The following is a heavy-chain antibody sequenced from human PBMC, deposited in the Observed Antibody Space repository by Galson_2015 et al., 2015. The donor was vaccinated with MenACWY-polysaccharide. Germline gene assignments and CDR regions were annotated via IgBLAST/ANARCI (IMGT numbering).Heavy chain of an antibody. CDR2: INQDGREV. CDR1: GFTFSNFW. D-gene: IGHD3-22*01. Sequence: RLSCAAAGFTFSNFWMSWVRQAPGMGLEWVANINQDGREVYYVDSVKGRFAISRDNPKNSLYLQMNSLRPEDTAVYYCARYVTTGGQIRYFDYWGQGALVTVSS. CDR3: ARYVTTGGQIRYFDY. V-gene: IGHV3-7*01. J-gene: IGHJ4*02.